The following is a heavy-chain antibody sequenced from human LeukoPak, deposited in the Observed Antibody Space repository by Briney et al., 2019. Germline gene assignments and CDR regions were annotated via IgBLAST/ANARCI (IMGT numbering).Heavy chain of an antibody. CDR1: GSTFSSYA. CDR3: AKVGGTYYYYGMDV. J-gene: IGHJ6*02. D-gene: IGHD3-16*01. Sequence: GGSLRLSCAASGSTFSSYAMSWVRQAPGKGLEWVSAISGSGGSTHYADSVKGRFTISRDNSKNTLYLQMNSLRAEDTAVYYCAKVGGTYYYYGMDVWGQGTTVTVSS. CDR2: ISGSGGST. V-gene: IGHV3-23*01.